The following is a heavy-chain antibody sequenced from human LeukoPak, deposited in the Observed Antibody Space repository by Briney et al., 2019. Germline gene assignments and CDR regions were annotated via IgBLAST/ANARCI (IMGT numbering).Heavy chain of an antibody. V-gene: IGHV4-4*07. Sequence: RASETLSLTCTVSGGSISSYYWSWVRQPAGKGLEWIGRIYTSGSTNYNPSLKSRVTMSVDTSKNQFSLKLSSVTAADTAVYYCASVRGKIAVAGIWGQGTLVTVSS. CDR1: GGSISSYY. D-gene: IGHD6-19*01. CDR2: IYTSGST. J-gene: IGHJ4*02. CDR3: ASVRGKIAVAGI.